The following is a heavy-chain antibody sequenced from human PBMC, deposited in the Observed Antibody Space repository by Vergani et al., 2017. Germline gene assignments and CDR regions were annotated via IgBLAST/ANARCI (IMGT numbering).Heavy chain of an antibody. D-gene: IGHD5-12*01. CDR2: ISGSGGST. CDR1: GFTFNHYA. CDR3: AKANPRNSGYDYLYYDHAMDV. J-gene: IGHJ6*02. Sequence: EVQLLESGGDLVQPGGSLRPSCAASGFTFNHYAMNWVRQAPGKGLEWVSGISGSGGSTYYAGSVKGRFTISRDSSKNTLYLQMNSLSAGDTAVYYCAKANPRNSGYDYLYYDHAMDVWGQGTTVTVSS. V-gene: IGHV3-23*01.